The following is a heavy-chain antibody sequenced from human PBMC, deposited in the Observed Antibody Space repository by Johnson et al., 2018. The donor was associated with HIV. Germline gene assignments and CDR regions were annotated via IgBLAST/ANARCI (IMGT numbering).Heavy chain of an antibody. J-gene: IGHJ3*02. Sequence: QVQLVESGGGVVQPRRSLRLSCAASGFTFSSYGMHWVRQAPGKGLEWVAVIWYDGSNKYYADSVKGRFTISRDNSKNTLYLQMNSLRAEDTAVYYCAKVLGYSSSIRDAFDIWGQGTMVTVSS. D-gene: IGHD6-6*01. CDR3: AKVLGYSSSIRDAFDI. CDR1: GFTFSSYG. CDR2: IWYDGSNK. V-gene: IGHV3-33*06.